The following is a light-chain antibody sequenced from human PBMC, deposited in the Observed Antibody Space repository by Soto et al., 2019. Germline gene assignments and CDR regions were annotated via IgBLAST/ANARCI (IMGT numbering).Light chain of an antibody. V-gene: IGKV3-15*01. CDR2: GAS. J-gene: IGKJ1*01. Sequence: EIVMTQSPATLSVSPGERATLSCRASPSVSSNLAWYQQKPGQAPRLLIYGASTRATGIPARFSGSGSGTEFTLTISRLQSEDFAVYYCQQYHNWPPKTVGQGTKVEIK. CDR3: QQYHNWPPKT. CDR1: PSVSSN.